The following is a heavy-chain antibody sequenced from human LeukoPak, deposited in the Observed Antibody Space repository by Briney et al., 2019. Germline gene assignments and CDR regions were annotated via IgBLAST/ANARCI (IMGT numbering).Heavy chain of an antibody. Sequence: GASLRLSCAASGFTFSSYGIHLVRQAEGPWLDWVAFIRYDGSYEYYADSVKGRFTISRDNSKNTLHLQMNSLRAEDTAVYYCAKDFEWLAVRYYFDSWGQGTLVTVSS. CDR1: GFTFSSYG. CDR3: AKDFEWLAVRYYFDS. V-gene: IGHV3-30*02. CDR2: IRYDGSYE. J-gene: IGHJ4*02. D-gene: IGHD3-3*01.